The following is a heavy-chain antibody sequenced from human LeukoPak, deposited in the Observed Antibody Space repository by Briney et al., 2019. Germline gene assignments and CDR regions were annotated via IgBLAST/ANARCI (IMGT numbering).Heavy chain of an antibody. CDR2: ISSSGGTI. CDR3: ARIRWELLPFFDY. D-gene: IGHD1-26*01. J-gene: IGHJ4*02. CDR1: GFTFSSYE. V-gene: IGHV3-48*03. Sequence: GGSLRLSCAASGFTFSSYEMNWVRQAPGKGLEWVSYISSSGGTIYYADSVKGRFTISRDNAKNSLYLQMNSLRDEDTAIYYCARIRWELLPFFDYWGQGTLVTVSS.